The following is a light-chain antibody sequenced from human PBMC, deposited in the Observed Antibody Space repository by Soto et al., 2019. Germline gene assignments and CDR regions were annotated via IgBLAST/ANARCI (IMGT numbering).Light chain of an antibody. Sequence: EIVLTQSPGTLSLSPGETATLFCRASQSVATSQLAWYQQKPGQAPRLLIGASSRATGVPDRFIASGSGTDFSLTISRLEPEDFAVYYCQRCASSPRTFGRGTTVEIK. J-gene: IGKJ1*01. CDR2: GAS. CDR3: QRCASSPRT. V-gene: IGKV3-20*01. CDR1: QSVATSQ.